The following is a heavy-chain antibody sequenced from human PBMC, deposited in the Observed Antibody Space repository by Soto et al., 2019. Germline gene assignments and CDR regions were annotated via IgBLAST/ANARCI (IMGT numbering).Heavy chain of an antibody. D-gene: IGHD3-16*01. CDR1: GYTFTGYY. CDR2: INPNSGGT. CDR3: ARAPMTRGDDWFDP. V-gene: IGHV1-2*04. J-gene: IGHJ5*02. Sequence: GASVKVSCKASGYTFTGYYMHWVRQAPGQGLEWMGWINPNSGGTNYAQKFQGWVTMTRDTSISTAYMELSRLRSDDTAVYYCARAPMTRGDDWFDPWGQGTLVTVS.